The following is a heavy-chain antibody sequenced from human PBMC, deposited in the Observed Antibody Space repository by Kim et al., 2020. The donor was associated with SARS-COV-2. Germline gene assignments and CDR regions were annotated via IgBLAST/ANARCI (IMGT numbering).Heavy chain of an antibody. D-gene: IGHD3-10*01. CDR2: GT. Sequence: GTNYAQKFQGRVTMTRDTSISTAYMELSRLRSDDTAVYYCARDRGDLDYWGQGTLVTVSS. V-gene: IGHV1-2*02. J-gene: IGHJ4*02. CDR3: ARDRGDLDY.